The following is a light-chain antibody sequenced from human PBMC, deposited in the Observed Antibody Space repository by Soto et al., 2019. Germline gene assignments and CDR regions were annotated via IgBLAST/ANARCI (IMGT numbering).Light chain of an antibody. CDR2: DAY. Sequence: EITMTQSQAPLSVSPGKRVTLSCRASQGVGSTLNWYRQQPGQAPRLLIYDAYLRATGVPARFSGSGSGTDFTLTISSLEPEDFAVFYCQQRSIWAWTFGQGTKVDIK. V-gene: IGKV3D-11*01. CDR3: QQRSIWAWT. J-gene: IGKJ1*01. CDR1: QGVGST.